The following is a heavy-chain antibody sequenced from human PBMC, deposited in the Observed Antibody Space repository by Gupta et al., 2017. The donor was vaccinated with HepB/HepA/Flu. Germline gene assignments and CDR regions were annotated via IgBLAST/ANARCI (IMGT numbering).Heavy chain of an antibody. CDR2: IAKDASDQ. CDR1: GVTCSRYG. D-gene: IGHD1-26*01. J-gene: IGHJ3*02. V-gene: IGHV3-30*18. Sequence: QVQLVESGGGVVQPGPSRRLSCAASGVTCSRYGMDWVRQAPGKGLEGVAVIAKDASDQKYADSVKGRFTISRDNSKNTLFLQMNSLRAEDTAVYYCAKGNSGTHYGALDRWGQGTMVIVSS. CDR3: AKGNSGTHYGALDR.